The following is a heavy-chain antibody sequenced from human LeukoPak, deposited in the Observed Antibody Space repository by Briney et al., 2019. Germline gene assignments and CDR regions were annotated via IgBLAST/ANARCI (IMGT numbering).Heavy chain of an antibody. CDR1: GYTFTSYG. V-gene: IGHV1-18*01. CDR3: ARDPYYDSSGYYRRNDFDC. Sequence: ASVKVSCKASGYTFTSYGISWVRQAPGQGLEWMGWISAYNGNTNYAQKLQGRVTMTTDTSTSTAYMELRSLRSDDTAVYYCARDPYYDSSGYYRRNDFDCWGQGTLVTVSS. CDR2: ISAYNGNT. J-gene: IGHJ4*02. D-gene: IGHD3-22*01.